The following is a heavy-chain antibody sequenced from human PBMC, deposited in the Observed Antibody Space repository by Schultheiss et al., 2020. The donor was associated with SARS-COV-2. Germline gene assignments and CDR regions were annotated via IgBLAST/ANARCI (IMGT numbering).Heavy chain of an antibody. D-gene: IGHD3-22*01. CDR1: GYSFTSYW. V-gene: IGHV5-51*01. Sequence: GGSLRLSCKGSGYSFTSYWIGWVRQMPGKGLEWMGIIYPGDSDTRYSPSFQGQVTISADKSISTAYLQWSSLKASDTAMYYCARPYYDSSVKSAFDIWGQGTMVTVSS. CDR2: IYPGDSDT. CDR3: ARPYYDSSVKSAFDI. J-gene: IGHJ3*02.